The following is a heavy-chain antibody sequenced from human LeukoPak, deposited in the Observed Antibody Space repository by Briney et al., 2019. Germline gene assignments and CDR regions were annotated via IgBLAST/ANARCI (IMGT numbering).Heavy chain of an antibody. V-gene: IGHV1-46*01. D-gene: IGHD6-19*01. Sequence: ASVKVSCKASGYTFTSYYMHWVRQAPGQGPEWMGIINPSGGTTNYAQKFQGRVTMTSDTSTSTVYMELSSLRSEDTAVYYCARDQESSGWFGAFDIWGQGTMVTVSS. CDR1: GYTFTSYY. CDR3: ARDQESSGWFGAFDI. J-gene: IGHJ3*02. CDR2: INPSGGTT.